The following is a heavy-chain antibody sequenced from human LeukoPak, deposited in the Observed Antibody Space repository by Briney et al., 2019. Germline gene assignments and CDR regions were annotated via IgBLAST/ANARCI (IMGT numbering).Heavy chain of an antibody. V-gene: IGHV4-30-2*01. Sequence: PSQTLSLTCAVSGGSISSGGYSWSWIRQPPGKGLEWIGYIYHSGSTNYNPSLKSRVTISVDKSKNQFSLKLSSVTAADTAVYYCARDATVTTLDYWGQGTLVTVSS. J-gene: IGHJ4*02. D-gene: IGHD4-17*01. CDR1: GGSISSGGYS. CDR3: ARDATVTTLDY. CDR2: IYHSGST.